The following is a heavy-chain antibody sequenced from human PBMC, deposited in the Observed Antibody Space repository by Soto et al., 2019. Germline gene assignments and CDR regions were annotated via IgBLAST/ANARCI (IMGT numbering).Heavy chain of an antibody. D-gene: IGHD6-6*01. CDR3: ARAAPAPYYYSGMDV. J-gene: IGHJ6*02. Sequence: QVQLVQSRGEVKKPGASVKVSCKTSGYSFTTYGISWVRQAPGQGLEWMGWISGYNGNTNYAQKLQGRVTMTTDTPPSTAYMELRSLRSADTAVYYCARAAPAPYYYSGMDVWGQGSPVTVSS. CDR1: GYSFTTYG. CDR2: ISGYNGNT. V-gene: IGHV1-18*01.